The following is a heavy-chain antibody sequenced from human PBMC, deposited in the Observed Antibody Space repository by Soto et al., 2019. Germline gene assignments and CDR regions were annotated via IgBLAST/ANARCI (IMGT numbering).Heavy chain of an antibody. V-gene: IGHV3-30*18. D-gene: IGHD6-19*01. Sequence: VQLVESGGGVVQPGRSLRLSCAASGFTFSDYAMHWVRQAPGKGLEWVAVVSHDGRNTHYADSVKGRFTISRDSSKKTVSLEMTSLRAEDTAVYYRAKGGRQWLVTSDFIYWGQGALVTVSS. CDR2: VSHDGRNT. J-gene: IGHJ4*02. CDR1: GFTFSDYA. CDR3: AKGGRQWLVTSDFIY.